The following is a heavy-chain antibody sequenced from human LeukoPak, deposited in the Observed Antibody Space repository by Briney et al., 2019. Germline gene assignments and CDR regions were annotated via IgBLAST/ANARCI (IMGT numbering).Heavy chain of an antibody. J-gene: IGHJ4*02. CDR3: ARGSGGSRSFDY. CDR1: GGSISSGGYS. D-gene: IGHD2-15*01. V-gene: IGHV4-30-2*01. CDR2: IYHSGST. Sequence: KASETLSLTCAVSGGSISSGGYSWSWIRQPPGKGLEWIGYIYHSGSTYYNPSLKSRVTISVDRSKNQFSLKLNSVTVADTAVYYCARGSGGSRSFDYWGQGTLVTVSS.